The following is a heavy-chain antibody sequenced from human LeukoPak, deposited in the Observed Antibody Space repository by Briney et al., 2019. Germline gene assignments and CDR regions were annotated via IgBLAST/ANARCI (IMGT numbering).Heavy chain of an antibody. CDR1: GYTFTSYD. Sequence: GASVEVSCKASGYTFTSYDINWVRQATGQGLEWMGWMNPNSGNTGYAQKFQGRVTMTRNTSISTAYMELSSLRSEDTAVYYCARGDYGYYDFWSGYHQIIPGAYWGQGTLVTVSS. J-gene: IGHJ4*02. CDR3: ARGDYGYYDFWSGYHQIIPGAY. V-gene: IGHV1-8*01. D-gene: IGHD3-3*01. CDR2: MNPNSGNT.